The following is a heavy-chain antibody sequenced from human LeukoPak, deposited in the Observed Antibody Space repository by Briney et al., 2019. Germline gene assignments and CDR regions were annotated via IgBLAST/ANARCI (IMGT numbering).Heavy chain of an antibody. D-gene: IGHD3-9*01. Sequence: ASVKVSCKASGGTFSSYAISWVRQAPGLGLEWMGGIIPIFGTANYAQKFQGRVTITADESTSTAYMELSSLRSEDTAVYYCARGPRVSGVGLYDILTDHMDFWGKGTTVTVSS. CDR2: IIPIFGTA. V-gene: IGHV1-69*13. J-gene: IGHJ6*03. CDR1: GGTFSSYA. CDR3: ARGPRVSGVGLYDILTDHMDF.